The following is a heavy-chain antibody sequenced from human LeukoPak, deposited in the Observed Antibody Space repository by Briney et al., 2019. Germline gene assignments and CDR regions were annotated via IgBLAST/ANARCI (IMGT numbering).Heavy chain of an antibody. CDR2: IRYDGSNK. Sequence: PGGSLRLSCAASGFTFSSYGMRWVRQAPGKGLEWVAFIRYDGSNKYYADSVKGRFTISRDNSKNTLYLQMNSLRAEDTAVYYCAKRKGATLNWFDPWGQGTLVTVSS. CDR3: AKRKGATLNWFDP. V-gene: IGHV3-30*02. D-gene: IGHD1-26*01. J-gene: IGHJ5*02. CDR1: GFTFSSYG.